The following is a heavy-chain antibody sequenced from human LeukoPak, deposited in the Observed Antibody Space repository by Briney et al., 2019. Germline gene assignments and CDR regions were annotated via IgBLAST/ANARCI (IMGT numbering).Heavy chain of an antibody. V-gene: IGHV4-34*01. CDR2: INHSGST. Sequence: PSETLSLTCAVYGGSFSGYYWSWIRQPPGKGLEWIGEINHSGSTNYNPSLKSRVTISVDTSKNQFSLKLSSVTAADTAVYYCARGYCSSTSCPGDAFDIWGQGTMVTVSS. D-gene: IGHD2-2*01. CDR1: GGSFSGYY. CDR3: ARGYCSSTSCPGDAFDI. J-gene: IGHJ3*02.